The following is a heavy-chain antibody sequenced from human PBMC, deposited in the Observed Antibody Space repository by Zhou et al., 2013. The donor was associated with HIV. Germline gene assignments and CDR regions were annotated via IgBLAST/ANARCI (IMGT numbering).Heavy chain of an antibody. Sequence: QVQLVQSGAEVKKPGASVKVSCKASGYTFTTSDIHWVRQASGQGLEWMGGIIPIFGTANYAQKFQGRVTLTADESTSTAYMELSSLRSEDTAVYYCARGGSGYDPHKSQYYYYYMDVWGKGTTVTVSS. D-gene: IGHD5-12*01. CDR1: GYTFTTSD. J-gene: IGHJ6*03. V-gene: IGHV1-69*01. CDR2: IIPIFGTA. CDR3: ARGGSGYDPHKSQYYYYYMDV.